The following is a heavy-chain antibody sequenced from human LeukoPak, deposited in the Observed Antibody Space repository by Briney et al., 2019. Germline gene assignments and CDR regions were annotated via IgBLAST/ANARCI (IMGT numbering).Heavy chain of an antibody. CDR3: ARKVRVLYDFWSGYYTGWGYYLDY. CDR1: GGSFSGYY. CDR2: INHSGST. V-gene: IGHV4-34*01. J-gene: IGHJ4*02. Sequence: PSETLSLTCAVYGGSFSGYYWSWIRQPPGKGLEWLGEINHSGSTNYNPSLKSRVTISVDTSKNQFSLKLSSVTAAATAVYYCARKVRVLYDFWSGYYTGWGYYLDYWGQGTLVTVSS. D-gene: IGHD3-3*01.